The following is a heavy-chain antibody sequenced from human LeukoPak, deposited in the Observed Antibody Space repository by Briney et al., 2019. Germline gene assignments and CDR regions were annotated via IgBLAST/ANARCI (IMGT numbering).Heavy chain of an antibody. CDR1: AGSINSGDYY. J-gene: IGHJ3*02. D-gene: IGHD3-22*01. CDR3: ARGIGTSYDSSRDAFDI. V-gene: IGHV4-61*02. Sequence: SETLSLTCAVSAGSINSGDYYWSWIRQPAGKGLEWIGRIYSPGTNYNYNPSLKSRVTISIDTSKNQFSLKLTSVTAADTAVYYCARGIGTSYDSSRDAFDIWGQGTMVTVSS. CDR2: IYSPGTN.